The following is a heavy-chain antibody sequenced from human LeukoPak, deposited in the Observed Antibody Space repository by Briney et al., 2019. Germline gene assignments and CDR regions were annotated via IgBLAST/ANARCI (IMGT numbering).Heavy chain of an antibody. D-gene: IGHD2-21*02. CDR2: IIPILGIA. Sequence: ASVKVSCKASGGTFSSYAISWVRQAPGQGLEWMGMIIPILGIANYAQKFQGRVTITADKSTSTAYMELSSLRSEDTAVYYCARGEAYCGGDRYSNYYYGMDVWGQGTTVTVSS. CDR1: GGTFSSYA. CDR3: ARGEAYCGGDRYSNYYYGMDV. J-gene: IGHJ6*02. V-gene: IGHV1-69*04.